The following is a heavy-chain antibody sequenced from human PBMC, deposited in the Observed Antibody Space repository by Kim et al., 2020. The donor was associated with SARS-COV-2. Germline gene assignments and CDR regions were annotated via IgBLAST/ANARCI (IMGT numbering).Heavy chain of an antibody. CDR3: ARGDYVGY. D-gene: IGHD3-16*01. V-gene: IGHV1-3*01. J-gene: IGHJ4*02. CDR2: INPANGDT. Sequence: ASVKVSCKASGYTFTRYGMQWVRQAPGQRLEWMRWINPANGDTRYSQKFQGRITINRDTSASIVYLELSSLKSEDTAIYYCARGDYVGYWGQGTLVTVSS. CDR1: GYTFTRYG.